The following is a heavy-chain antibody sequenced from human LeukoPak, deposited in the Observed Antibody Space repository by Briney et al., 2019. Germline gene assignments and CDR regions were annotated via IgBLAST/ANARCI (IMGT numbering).Heavy chain of an antibody. CDR2: ISGSGDST. Sequence: GGSLRLSCAASGFTFSSYAMSWVRQAPGKGLEWVSAISGSGDSTYYADSVKGRFTISRDNSKNTLYLQMNSLRAEDTAVYYCAKEKGWFRELSITDYWGQGTLVTVSS. CDR1: GFTFSSYA. CDR3: AKEKGWFRELSITDY. V-gene: IGHV3-23*01. D-gene: IGHD3-10*01. J-gene: IGHJ4*02.